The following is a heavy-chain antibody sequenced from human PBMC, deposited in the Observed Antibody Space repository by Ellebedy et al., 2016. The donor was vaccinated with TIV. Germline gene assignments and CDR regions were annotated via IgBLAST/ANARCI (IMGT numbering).Heavy chain of an antibody. CDR1: GFTFSSYA. J-gene: IGHJ3*02. D-gene: IGHD1-26*01. V-gene: IGHV3-23*01. CDR3: AKLSASGSHDAFDI. Sequence: GESLKISXAASGFTFSSYAMSWVRQAPGKGLEWVSAISGSGGSTYYADSVKGRFTISRDNSKNTLYLQMNSLRAEDTAVYYCAKLSASGSHDAFDIWGQGTMVTVSS. CDR2: ISGSGGST.